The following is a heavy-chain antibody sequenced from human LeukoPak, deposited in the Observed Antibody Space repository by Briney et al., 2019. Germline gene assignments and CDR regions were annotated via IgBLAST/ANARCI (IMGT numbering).Heavy chain of an antibody. V-gene: IGHV1-46*01. J-gene: IGHJ4*02. CDR3: ARASIMYSGSYYGSLVY. Sequence: ASVKVSCKASGYTFTSYYMHWVRQAPGQGLEWMGIINPSGGSTSYTQKFQGRVTITADESTSTAYMELSSLRSEDTAVYYCARASIMYSGSYYGSLVYWGQGTLVTVSS. CDR2: INPSGGST. D-gene: IGHD1-26*01. CDR1: GYTFTSYY.